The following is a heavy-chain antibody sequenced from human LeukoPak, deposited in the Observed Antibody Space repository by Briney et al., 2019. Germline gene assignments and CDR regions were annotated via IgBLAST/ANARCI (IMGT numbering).Heavy chain of an antibody. CDR3: ASRGEH. D-gene: IGHD3-10*01. V-gene: IGHV3-23*01. J-gene: IGHJ1*01. CDR1: GFTFSSYA. Sequence: TGGSLRLSCAVSGFTFSSYAMSWVRQAPGKGLEWVSSITSSGGGTYYAVSVRGRFTISRDNSKSTLYLQMNSLRAEDTAVYYCASRGEHWGQGTLVTVSS. CDR2: ITSSGGGT.